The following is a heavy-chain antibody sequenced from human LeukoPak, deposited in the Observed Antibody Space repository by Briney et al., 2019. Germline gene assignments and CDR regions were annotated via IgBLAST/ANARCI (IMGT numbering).Heavy chain of an antibody. CDR3: ARDWADYYDSSGYFRAFDI. Sequence: RTGGSLRLSCAASGFTFSSYSMNWVRQAPGKGLEWVSSISSSSSYIYYADSVKGRSTISRDNAKNSLYLQMNSLRAEDTAVYYCARDWADYYDSSGYFRAFDIWGQGTMVTVSS. D-gene: IGHD3-22*01. J-gene: IGHJ3*02. V-gene: IGHV3-21*01. CDR1: GFTFSSYS. CDR2: ISSSSSYI.